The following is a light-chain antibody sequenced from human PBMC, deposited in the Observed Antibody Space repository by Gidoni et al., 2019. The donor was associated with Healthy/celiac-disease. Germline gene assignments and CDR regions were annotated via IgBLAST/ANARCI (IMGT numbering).Light chain of an antibody. CDR2: GAS. CDR3: QQYGSSPIT. CDR1: QSVSSSS. V-gene: IGKV3-20*01. Sequence: EIVLTQSPGTLSWSPGERATLSCGASQSVSSSSLAWYQQTPGQAPRLLIYGASSRATGIPDRFIGSGSGTDFTLTISRLEPEDFAVYYCQQYGSSPITFGQXTRLEIK. J-gene: IGKJ5*01.